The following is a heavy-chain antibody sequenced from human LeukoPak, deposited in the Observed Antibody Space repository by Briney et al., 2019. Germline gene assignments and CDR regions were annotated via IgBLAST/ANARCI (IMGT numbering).Heavy chain of an antibody. CDR3: ARAGVYYDYVWGSYRPPDY. CDR1: GYTFTSYD. CDR2: MNPNSGNT. J-gene: IGHJ4*02. Sequence: ASVKVSCKASGYTFTSYDINWVRQATGQGLEWMGWMNPNSGNTGYAQKFQGRVTMTRNTSISTAYMELSSLRSGDTAVYYCARAGVYYDYVWGSYRPPDYWGQGTLVTVSS. V-gene: IGHV1-8*01. D-gene: IGHD3-16*02.